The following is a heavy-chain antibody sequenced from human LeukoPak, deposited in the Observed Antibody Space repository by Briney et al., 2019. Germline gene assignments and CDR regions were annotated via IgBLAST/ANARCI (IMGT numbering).Heavy chain of an antibody. CDR3: ATGLNPYYYDSSGSGSVDY. CDR1: GYTLTELS. Sequence: ASVKVSCKVSGYTLTELSMHWVRQPPAKGLEWMGGFDPEDGETIYAQKFQGRVTMTEDTSTDTAYMELSSLRSEDTAVYYCATGLNPYYYDSSGSGSVDYWGQGTLVTVSS. D-gene: IGHD3-22*01. J-gene: IGHJ4*01. CDR2: FDPEDGET. V-gene: IGHV1-24*01.